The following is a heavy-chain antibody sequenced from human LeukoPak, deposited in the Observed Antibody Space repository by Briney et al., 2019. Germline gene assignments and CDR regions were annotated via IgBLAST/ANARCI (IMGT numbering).Heavy chain of an antibody. D-gene: IGHD2-15*01. J-gene: IGHJ5*02. CDR1: GGSFSGYY. CDR3: ARSGIVVVVASTNWFDP. Sequence: ASETLSLTCAVYGGSFSGYYWSWIRQPPGKGLEWIGEINHSGGTNYNPSLKSRVTISVDTSKNQFSLKLSSVTAADTAVYYCARSGIVVVVASTNWFDPWGQGTLVTVSS. V-gene: IGHV4-34*01. CDR2: INHSGGT.